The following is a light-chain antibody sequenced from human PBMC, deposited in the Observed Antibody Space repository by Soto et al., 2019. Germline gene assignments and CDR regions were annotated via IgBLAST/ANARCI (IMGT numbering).Light chain of an antibody. J-gene: IGKJ2*01. V-gene: IGKV1-5*01. CDR1: QSISSW. CDR3: QQYNSYSNT. Sequence: DIQMTQSPSTLSASVGDRVTITCRASQSISSWLAWYQKKPGKAPKLLIYDASSLESGVPTRFSGSGSGTECPLTISSLQPDDVATYDCQQYNSYSNTFGQGTKLEIK. CDR2: DAS.